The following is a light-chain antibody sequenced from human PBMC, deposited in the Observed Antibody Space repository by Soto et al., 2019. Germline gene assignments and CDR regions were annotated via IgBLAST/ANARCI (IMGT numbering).Light chain of an antibody. V-gene: IGKV1-5*01. CDR2: DAS. Sequence: DIQMTQSPSTLSAPVGDRVTITCRASQSISSWLAWYQQKPGKAPKLLIYDASSLESGVPSRFSGSGSGTEFTLTISSLQPDDFATYYCQQYNSWWTFGQGTKVEIK. J-gene: IGKJ1*01. CDR3: QQYNSWWT. CDR1: QSISSW.